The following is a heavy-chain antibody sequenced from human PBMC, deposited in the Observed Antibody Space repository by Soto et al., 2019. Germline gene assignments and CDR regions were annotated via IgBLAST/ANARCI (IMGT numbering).Heavy chain of an antibody. D-gene: IGHD2-8*02. V-gene: IGHV3-23*04. CDR1: GFICSSYD. CDR2: ILVGGST. J-gene: IGHJ3*02. CDR3: AKATATGGGAFEI. Sequence: EVQLVESGGGLVQPGGSLRLSCAASGFICSSYDMSWVRQAPGKGLEWVSTILVGGSTHYEDSVKGRFTISRDTSKNTVYLQMNSLTAGDTAMYYCAKATATGGGAFEIYGQGTMVTVSS.